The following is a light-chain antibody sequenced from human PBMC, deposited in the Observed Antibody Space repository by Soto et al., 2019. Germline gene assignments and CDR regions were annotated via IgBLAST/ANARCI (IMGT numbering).Light chain of an antibody. CDR2: DVS. CDR1: SSDVGGYNY. J-gene: IGLJ1*01. V-gene: IGLV2-14*01. Sequence: QSVLTQPASVSGSPGQSITISCTGTSSDVGGYNYVSWYQQHPGKAPKLMIYDVSNRPSGVSNRFSGSKSGNTASLTISGLQAEDEADNFSSRYTRRSTLLYFSGIGRKVPVL. CDR3: SRYTRRSTLLYF.